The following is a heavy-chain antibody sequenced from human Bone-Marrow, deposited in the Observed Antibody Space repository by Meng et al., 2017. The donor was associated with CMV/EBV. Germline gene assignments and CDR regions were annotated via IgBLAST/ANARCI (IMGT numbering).Heavy chain of an antibody. CDR3: AASSSSWYQNWFDP. J-gene: IGHJ5*02. D-gene: IGHD6-13*01. V-gene: IGHV1-18*01. CDR1: GYTFTSYG. CDR2: ISAYNGNT. Sequence: QVQLVQSGAEVKKPGASVKVPFKASGYTFTSYGISWVRQAPGQGLEWMGWISAYNGNTNYAQKLQARVTMTTDTSTSTAYVELRSLRSDDTAVYYCAASSSSWYQNWFDPWGQGTLVTVSS.